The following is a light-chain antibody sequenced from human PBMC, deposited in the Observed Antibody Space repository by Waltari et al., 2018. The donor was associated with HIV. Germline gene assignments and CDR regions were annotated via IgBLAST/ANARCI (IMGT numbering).Light chain of an antibody. J-gene: IGKJ3*01. V-gene: IGKV1-33*01. Sequence: DIQMTQSPSSLSASLGESVTITCQASDDIDKPLHWDQQKPGKAPKLLIYDGSNLNTGVPSRFSGSGSGTDFTLTISSLQPDDFATYYCQHYNSLLIFTFGPGTTVDL. CDR2: DGS. CDR1: DDIDKP. CDR3: QHYNSLLIFT.